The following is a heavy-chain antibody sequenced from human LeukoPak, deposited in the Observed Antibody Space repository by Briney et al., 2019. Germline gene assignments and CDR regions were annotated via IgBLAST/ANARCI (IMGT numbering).Heavy chain of an antibody. V-gene: IGHV3-48*01. CDR3: AKDSPVDY. CDR1: GFTFSSYE. CDR2: ISSGSSTI. Sequence: PGGSLRLSCAASGFTFSSYEMNWVRQAPGKGLEWVSYISSGSSTIYYADSVKGRFTISRDNAKNSVYLQMNSLRAEDTAVYYCAKDSPVDYWGQGTLVTVSS. J-gene: IGHJ4*02.